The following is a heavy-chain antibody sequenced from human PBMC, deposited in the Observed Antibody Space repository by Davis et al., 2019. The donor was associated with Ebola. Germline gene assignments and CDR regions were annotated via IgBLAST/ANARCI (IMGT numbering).Heavy chain of an antibody. CDR3: AREGLRGALTY. Sequence: PSETLSLTCTVSGGSISSHYWSWIRQPPGQGLEWIGYIYYSGSTNYNPSLKSRVTISVDTSKNQFSLKLSSVTAADTAVYYCAREGLRGALTYWGQGTLVTVSS. D-gene: IGHD3-10*01. CDR1: GGSISSHY. V-gene: IGHV4-59*11. CDR2: IYYSGST. J-gene: IGHJ4*02.